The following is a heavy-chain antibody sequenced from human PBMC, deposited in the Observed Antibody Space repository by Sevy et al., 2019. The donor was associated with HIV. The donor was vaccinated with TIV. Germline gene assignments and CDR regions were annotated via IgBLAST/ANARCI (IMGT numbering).Heavy chain of an antibody. V-gene: IGHV3-7*01. Sequence: GGSLRLSCAASGFTFSDYWMSWVRQAPGKGLEWLANIKQDGSEKYYVASVKGRFTISRDNAKNSLYLQMNSLRADDTAVYYCAREGSVPARPDVYYFDYWGQGTLVTVSS. CDR3: AREGSVPARPDVYYFDY. D-gene: IGHD2-2*01. CDR2: IKQDGSEK. CDR1: GFTFSDYW. J-gene: IGHJ4*02.